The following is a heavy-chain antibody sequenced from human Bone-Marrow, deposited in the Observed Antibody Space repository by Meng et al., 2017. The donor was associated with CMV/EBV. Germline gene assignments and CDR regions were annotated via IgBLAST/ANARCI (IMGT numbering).Heavy chain of an antibody. CDR2: IYYSGST. CDR1: GGSISSYY. Sequence: SETLSLTCTVSGGSISSYYWSWIRQPPGKGLEWIGYIYYSGSTNYNPSLKSRVTISVDTSKNQFSLKLSSVTAADTAVYYCARDLWVPAAIPNYYYYYGMAVWGPGNTVNGAS. CDR3: ARDLWVPAAIPNYYYYYGMAV. V-gene: IGHV4-59*01. D-gene: IGHD2-2*02. J-gene: IGHJ6*01.